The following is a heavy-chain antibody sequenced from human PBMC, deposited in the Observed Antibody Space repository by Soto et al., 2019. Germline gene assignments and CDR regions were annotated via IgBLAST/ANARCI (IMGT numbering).Heavy chain of an antibody. V-gene: IGHV4-30-2*01. CDR2: IYHSGST. Sequence: SXTLSLTCAVSGGSISSGGYSWSWIRQPPGKGLEWIGYIYHSGSTYYTPSLKSGVTISVDRSKNQFSLKLSSVTAADTALYYCARVPRPWGQGTLVPVSS. CDR1: GGSISSGGYS. CDR3: ARVPRP. J-gene: IGHJ5*02.